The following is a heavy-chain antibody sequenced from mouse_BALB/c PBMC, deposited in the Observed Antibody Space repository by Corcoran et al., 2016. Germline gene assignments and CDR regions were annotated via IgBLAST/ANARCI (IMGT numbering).Heavy chain of an antibody. V-gene: IGHV1S126*01. J-gene: IGHJ2*01. Sequence: QVQLQQSGPQLVRPGASVKISCKASGYSFTSYWMHWVKQRPGQGLEWIGMIDPSDSETRLNQKFKDKATLTVDKSSSTAYMQLSSPTSEDSAVYYCARGGNYALDYWGQGTTLTVSS. D-gene: IGHD2-1*01. CDR1: GYSFTSYW. CDR3: ARGGNYALDY. CDR2: IDPSDSET.